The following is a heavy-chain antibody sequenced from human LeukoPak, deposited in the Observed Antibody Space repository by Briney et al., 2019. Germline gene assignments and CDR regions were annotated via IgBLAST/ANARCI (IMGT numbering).Heavy chain of an antibody. Sequence: SETLSLTCTVSGYSISTGYYWGWIRQPPGKGLEWIGTIHHSGSTYYNPSLMSRVTISVDTSKNQFSLKLSSVTAADTAVYYCARTDSSSWYNGYWGQGTLVTVSS. J-gene: IGHJ4*02. V-gene: IGHV4-38-2*02. CDR2: IHHSGST. D-gene: IGHD6-13*01. CDR3: ARTDSSSWYNGY. CDR1: GYSISTGYY.